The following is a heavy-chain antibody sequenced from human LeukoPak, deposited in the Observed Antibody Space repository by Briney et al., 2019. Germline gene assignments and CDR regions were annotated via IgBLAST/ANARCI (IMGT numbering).Heavy chain of an antibody. CDR3: ARWSGVVGTGRGWYFDL. CDR1: GGSISSSNW. Sequence: SETLSLTCAVSGGSISSSNWWSWVRQPPGKGLEWIGEIYHSGSTNYNPSLKSRVTISVDKSKNQFSLKLSSVTAADTAVYYCARWSGVVGTGRGWYFDLWGRGTLVAVSS. V-gene: IGHV4-4*02. J-gene: IGHJ2*01. CDR2: IYHSGST. D-gene: IGHD1-26*01.